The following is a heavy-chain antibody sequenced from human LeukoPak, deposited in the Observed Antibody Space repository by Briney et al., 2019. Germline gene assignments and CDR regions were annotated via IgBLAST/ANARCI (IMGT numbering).Heavy chain of an antibody. D-gene: IGHD3-22*01. Sequence: SEILSLTCAVSGGSISSSNWWSWVRQPPGKGLEWIGKIYHSGSTNCNPSLKSRVTMSVDKSKNQFSLKLSSVTAADTAVYYCARVTNYYDSSGYYSDYFDYWGQGTLVTVSS. CDR3: ARVTNYYDSSGYYSDYFDY. CDR1: GGSISSSNW. J-gene: IGHJ4*02. V-gene: IGHV4-4*02. CDR2: IYHSGST.